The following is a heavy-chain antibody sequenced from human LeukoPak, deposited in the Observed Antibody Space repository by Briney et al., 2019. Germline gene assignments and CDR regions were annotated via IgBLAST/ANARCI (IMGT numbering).Heavy chain of an antibody. Sequence: PSETLSLTCTVSGGSISPYYWSWIRQPAGKGLEWIGRIYYTGTTDYNPSLKSRVSMSLDTSTKQFSLKPSSVTAADTAVYYCARGLTAAVDRALDYWGQGTLVTVSS. CDR2: IYYTGTT. CDR1: GGSISPYY. V-gene: IGHV4-4*07. CDR3: ARGLTAAVDRALDY. J-gene: IGHJ4*02. D-gene: IGHD6-13*01.